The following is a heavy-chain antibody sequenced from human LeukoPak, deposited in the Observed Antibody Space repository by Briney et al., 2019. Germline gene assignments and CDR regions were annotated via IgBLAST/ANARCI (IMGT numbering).Heavy chain of an antibody. V-gene: IGHV4-30-2*03. Sequence: PSQTLSLTCAVSGGSISSGGYSWSWIRQPPGKGLEWIGYIYDSGSTYYNPSLKSRVTISVDTSKNQFSLKLSSVTAADTAVYYCARRLPYYYDSSGYYRNWFDPWAREPWPPSPQ. J-gene: IGHJ5*02. CDR2: IYDSGST. CDR3: ARRLPYYYDSSGYYRNWFDP. D-gene: IGHD3-22*01. CDR1: GGSISSGGYS.